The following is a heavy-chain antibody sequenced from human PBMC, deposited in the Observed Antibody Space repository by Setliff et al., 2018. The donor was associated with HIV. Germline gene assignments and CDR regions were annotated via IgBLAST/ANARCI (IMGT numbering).Heavy chain of an antibody. CDR3: ARDSEAGV. Sequence: ASVKVSCKASGYTFTSYSMSWVRQAPGQGLEWMGWIIAYNGKTNYAQKFQGRVTLTTDTSTNTAYMELRGLKSDDTAMYYCARDSEAGVWGQGTLVTVSS. V-gene: IGHV1-18*01. CDR2: IIAYNGKT. CDR1: GYTFTSYS. J-gene: IGHJ4*02. D-gene: IGHD3-10*01.